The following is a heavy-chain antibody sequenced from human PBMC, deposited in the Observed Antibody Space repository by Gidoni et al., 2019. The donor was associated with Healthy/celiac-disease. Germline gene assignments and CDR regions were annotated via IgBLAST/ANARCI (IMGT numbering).Heavy chain of an antibody. Sequence: QVQLVESGGGVVPSGRSLRLSCAAAGFTFSTYGLPWVRQAPGKGLEWVAVISDDGNNKYYADSVKGRFSISRDNSKNTPYLQMNSLRTEDTAVYYCARDLGGGSCYSCYFDYWGQGTLVTVSS. CDR3: ARDLGGGSCYSCYFDY. CDR1: GFTFSTYG. V-gene: IGHV3-30*03. D-gene: IGHD2-15*01. J-gene: IGHJ4*02. CDR2: ISDDGNNK.